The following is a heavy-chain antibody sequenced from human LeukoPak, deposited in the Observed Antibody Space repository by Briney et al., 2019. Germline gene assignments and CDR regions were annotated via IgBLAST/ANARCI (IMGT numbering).Heavy chain of an antibody. CDR3: ARGHPVAATPVNNWFDP. J-gene: IGHJ5*02. D-gene: IGHD2-15*01. V-gene: IGHV4-31*03. CDR1: GASISTAGYY. CDR2: VYYTGSI. Sequence: SETLYLTCTFSGASISTAGYYWTWIRQSPGGGLEWIGYVYYTGSIDYNPSLKSRLTMSLDTSKNQFSLKLRSVTAADTAVYYCARGHPVAATPVNNWFDPWGQGTLVTVSS.